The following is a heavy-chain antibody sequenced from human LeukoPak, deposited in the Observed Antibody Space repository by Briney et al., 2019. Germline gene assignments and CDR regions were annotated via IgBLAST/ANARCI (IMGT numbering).Heavy chain of an antibody. CDR1: GGSISSYY. Sequence: SETLSLTCTVSGGSISSYYWSWIRQPAGKGLEWIGRIYTSGSTNYNPSLKSRVTMSVDTSKNQFSLKLSSVTAADTAVYYCAREETVVVPAAIPTTDYYYYMDVWGKGTTVTVSS. D-gene: IGHD2-2*02. CDR3: AREETVVVPAAIPTTDYYYYMDV. CDR2: IYTSGST. V-gene: IGHV4-4*07. J-gene: IGHJ6*03.